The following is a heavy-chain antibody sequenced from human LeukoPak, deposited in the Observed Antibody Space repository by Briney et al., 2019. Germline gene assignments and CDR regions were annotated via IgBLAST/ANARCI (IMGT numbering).Heavy chain of an antibody. J-gene: IGHJ4*02. CDR3: ASVSSYGDDY. CDR1: GGSISSYY. D-gene: IGHD4-17*01. V-gene: IGHV4-59*12. Sequence: SETLSLTCTVSGGSISSYYWSWIRQPPGKGLEWIGYIYYSGSTNYNPSLKSRVTISVDTSKNQFSLKLSSVTAADTAVYYCASVSSYGDDYWGQGTLVTVSS. CDR2: IYYSGST.